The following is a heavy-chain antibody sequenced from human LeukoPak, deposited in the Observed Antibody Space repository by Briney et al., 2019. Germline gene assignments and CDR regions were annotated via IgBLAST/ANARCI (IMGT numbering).Heavy chain of an antibody. CDR2: IYYSGST. CDR3: ARVPAAGYFDY. Sequence: SETLSLTCTVSGGSISNYYWSWIRQPPGKGLEWIGYIYYSGSTSYNPSLKSRGTISVDTSKHQFSLKLSSVTAADTAVYYCARVPAAGYFDYWGQGTLVTVSS. D-gene: IGHD2-2*01. CDR1: GGSISNYY. J-gene: IGHJ4*02. V-gene: IGHV4-59*01.